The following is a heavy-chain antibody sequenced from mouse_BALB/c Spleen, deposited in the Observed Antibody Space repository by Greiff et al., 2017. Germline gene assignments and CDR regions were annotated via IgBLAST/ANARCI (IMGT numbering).Heavy chain of an antibody. CDR2: ISSGSSTI. Sequence: DVQLQESGGGLVQPGGSRKLSCAASGFTFSSFGMHWVRQAPEKGLEWVAYISSGSSTIYYADTVKGRFTISRDNPKNTLFLQMTSLRSEDTAMYYCASDYGSSPLGAMDYWGQGTSVTVSS. V-gene: IGHV5-17*02. CDR3: ASDYGSSPLGAMDY. D-gene: IGHD1-1*01. J-gene: IGHJ4*01. CDR1: GFTFSSFG.